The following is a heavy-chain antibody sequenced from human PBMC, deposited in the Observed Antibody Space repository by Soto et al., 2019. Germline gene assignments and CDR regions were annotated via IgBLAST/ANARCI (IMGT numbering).Heavy chain of an antibody. Sequence: QVQLQESGPGLVKPSQTLSLTCTVSGDSISSGDYYWSWIRQPPGKGLEWIGYIYYSGTTFYNPSLKSRLPISVDTSKNQFSLKLSSVTAADTAVYYCAREERSVQGTIDYWGQGTLVTVSS. CDR1: GDSISSGDYY. CDR3: AREERSVQGTIDY. J-gene: IGHJ4*02. CDR2: IYYSGTT. V-gene: IGHV4-30-4*01.